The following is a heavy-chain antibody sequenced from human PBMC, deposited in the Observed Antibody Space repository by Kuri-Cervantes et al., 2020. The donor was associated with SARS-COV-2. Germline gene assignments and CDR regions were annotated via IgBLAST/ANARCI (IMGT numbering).Heavy chain of an antibody. D-gene: IGHD2-2*01. J-gene: IGHJ6*03. Sequence: ASVKISCKASGYTFTSYGISWVRQAPGQGLEWMGWISAYNGNTNYAQKLQGRVTMTTDTSTSTAYMELRSLRSDDTAVYYCATVGEDIVVVPAAIPYYYYYMDVWGKGTTVTVSS. CDR2: ISAYNGNT. CDR3: ATVGEDIVVVPAAIPYYYYYMDV. V-gene: IGHV1-18*01. CDR1: GYTFTSYG.